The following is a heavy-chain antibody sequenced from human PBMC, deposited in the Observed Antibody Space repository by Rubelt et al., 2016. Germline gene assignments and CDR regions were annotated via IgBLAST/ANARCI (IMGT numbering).Heavy chain of an antibody. CDR2: IKQDGSEK. CDR1: GFPLSGYW. J-gene: IGHJ4*02. D-gene: IGHD2-21*01. V-gene: IGHV3-7*05. CDR3: TTDIPPAPAYGIDY. Sequence: EVQLVESGGGLVQPGGSLRLSCAASGFPLSGYWMSWVRQPPGKGLEWVANIKQDGSEKQYVDSVKGRFTISRDNAKNALYLQRNSLKTEDTAVYYCTTDIPPAPAYGIDYWGQGTLVTVSS.